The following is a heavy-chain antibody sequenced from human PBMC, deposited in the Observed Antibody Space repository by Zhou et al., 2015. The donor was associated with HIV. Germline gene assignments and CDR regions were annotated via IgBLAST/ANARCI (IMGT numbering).Heavy chain of an antibody. J-gene: IGHJ4*02. Sequence: QVQLVQSGAGTKVPGSSMKVSCKASGDTFSRFGITWIRQVPGRGLEWMGGIIPSFGAANSARKFQGRVSIDIDKSTSTAYLELTRLTYDDTAIYFCARDDSSGYHSFDYWGRGNPWSPS. CDR2: IIPSFGAA. D-gene: IGHD3-22*01. CDR3: ARDDSSGYHSFDY. V-gene: IGHV1-69*06. CDR1: GDTFSRFG.